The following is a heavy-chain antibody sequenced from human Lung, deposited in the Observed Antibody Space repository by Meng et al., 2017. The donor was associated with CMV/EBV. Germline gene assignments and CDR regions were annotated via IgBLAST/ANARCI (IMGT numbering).Heavy chain of an antibody. CDR3: ARVAYDFWSGFTYYFDY. V-gene: IGHV3-53*01. Sequence: GEXXKISCAASGFTVSSNYMSWVRQAPGKGLEWVSVIYSGGSTYYADSVKGRFTISRDNSKNTLYLQMNSLRAEDTAVYYCARVAYDFWSGFTYYFDYWGQGKXVNGAS. J-gene: IGHJ4*02. D-gene: IGHD3-3*01. CDR2: IYSGGST. CDR1: GFTVSSNY.